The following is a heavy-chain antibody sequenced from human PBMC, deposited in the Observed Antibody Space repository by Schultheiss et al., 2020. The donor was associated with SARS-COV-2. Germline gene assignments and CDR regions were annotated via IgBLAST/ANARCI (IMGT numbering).Heavy chain of an antibody. Sequence: SETLSLTCTVSSGSISRSSYFWDWIRQPPGKGLEWIGSIYYSGSTYYNPSLKSRVTISVDTSKNQFSLKLSSVTAADTAVYYCAKFPRGYYYGMDVWGQGTTVTVSS. CDR3: AKFPRGYYYGMDV. D-gene: IGHD3-16*01. J-gene: IGHJ6*02. V-gene: IGHV4-39*01. CDR1: SGSISRSSYF. CDR2: IYYSGST.